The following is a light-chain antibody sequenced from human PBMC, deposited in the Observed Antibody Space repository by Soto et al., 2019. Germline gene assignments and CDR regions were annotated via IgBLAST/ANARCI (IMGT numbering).Light chain of an antibody. Sequence: QPVLTQPPSVSGAPGQRVTISCTGSSSNVGAGYDVHWYQQLPGTAPKLLIYDDSNRPSGVPDRFSGSKSGTSASLAITGLQAEDEADYYCQSYDSSLSGSVFGGGTKVTVL. CDR1: SSNVGAGYD. V-gene: IGLV1-40*01. CDR3: QSYDSSLSGSV. CDR2: DDS. J-gene: IGLJ2*01.